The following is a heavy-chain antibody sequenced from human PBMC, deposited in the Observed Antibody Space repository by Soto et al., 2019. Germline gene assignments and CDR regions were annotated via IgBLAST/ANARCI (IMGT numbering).Heavy chain of an antibody. D-gene: IGHD3-3*01. CDR1: GYTFTGSY. Sequence: AAVKVSCKASGYTFTGSYMHWGRRAPGQGLEWVAGINPNSGGTNYAQKFQGMVTMTRDTSISTAYMELSRLRSDDTAVYYCARAITIFGVVIYGMDVWGHGTTVTVSS. CDR2: INPNSGGT. CDR3: ARAITIFGVVIYGMDV. V-gene: IGHV1-2*02. J-gene: IGHJ6*02.